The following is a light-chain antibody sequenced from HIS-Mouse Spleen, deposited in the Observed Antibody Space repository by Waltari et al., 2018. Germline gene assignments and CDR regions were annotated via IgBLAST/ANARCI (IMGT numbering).Light chain of an antibody. CDR3: QQFNSYPS. J-gene: IGKJ5*01. Sequence: AIQLTQSPSPLSASVGDRVTITCPASQGISSALAWYQQKPGKAPKLLIYDASSLESGVPSRFSGSGSGTDFTLTISSLQPEDFATYYCQQFNSYPSFGQGTRLEIK. CDR1: QGISSA. CDR2: DAS. V-gene: IGKV1-13*02.